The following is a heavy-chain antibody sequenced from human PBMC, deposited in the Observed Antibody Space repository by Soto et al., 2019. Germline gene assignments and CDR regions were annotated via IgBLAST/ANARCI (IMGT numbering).Heavy chain of an antibody. CDR1: GFSFSTYS. CDR3: VTEITGTFGPHH. V-gene: IGHV3-64D*06. Sequence: SLRLSCSASGFSFSTYSMHWVRQTPGGRLEFVSAVSNNGFNTSYAASVTSSFTISRDNSKSTLSLHMSSLCSEDTAVYYCVTEITGTFGPHHWGQRTLVTDSS. D-gene: IGHD1-7*01. CDR2: VSNNGFNT. J-gene: IGHJ5*02.